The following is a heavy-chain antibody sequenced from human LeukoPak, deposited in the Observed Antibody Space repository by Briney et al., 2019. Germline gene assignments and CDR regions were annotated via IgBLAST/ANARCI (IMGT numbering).Heavy chain of an antibody. Sequence: SETLSLICTVSGASISSYYWSWIRQPPGKGLEWIGDIYYSGSIKYNPSLKSRVTISVDTSKNQFSLKLSSVTAADTAVYYCARVSGYYTPNWFDPWGQGTLVTVSS. J-gene: IGHJ5*02. CDR1: GASISSYY. D-gene: IGHD3-3*01. CDR3: ARVSGYYTPNWFDP. V-gene: IGHV4-59*01. CDR2: IYYSGSI.